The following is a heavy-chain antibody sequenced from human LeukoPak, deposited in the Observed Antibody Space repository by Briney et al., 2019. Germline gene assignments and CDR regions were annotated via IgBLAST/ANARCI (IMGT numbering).Heavy chain of an antibody. CDR3: ARDYDPDMYYYDSSGYSGNAFDI. J-gene: IGHJ3*02. Sequence: ASVKVSCKASGYTFTNYGMSWVRQAPGQGLEWMVWISAYNGNTKYAQKVQGRVTMTTDTSTSTAYMEMRSLRSDDTAVYYCARDYDPDMYYYDSSGYSGNAFDIWGQGTMVTVSS. V-gene: IGHV1-18*01. D-gene: IGHD3-22*01. CDR2: ISAYNGNT. CDR1: GYTFTNYG.